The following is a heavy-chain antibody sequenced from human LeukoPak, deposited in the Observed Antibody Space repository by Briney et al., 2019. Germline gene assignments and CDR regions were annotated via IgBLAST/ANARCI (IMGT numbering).Heavy chain of an antibody. CDR2: ISAYNGDT. J-gene: IGHJ5*02. CDR3: ARDGGAVAGTRIRRWFDP. V-gene: IGHV1-18*01. D-gene: IGHD6-19*01. Sequence: ASVKVSCEASGYTFTSYGISWVRQAPGQGLEWMGWISAYNGDTNYAQKLQGRVTMTTDTSTSTAYMELRSLRSDDTAAYYCARDGGAVAGTRIRRWFDPWGQGTLVTVSS. CDR1: GYTFTSYG.